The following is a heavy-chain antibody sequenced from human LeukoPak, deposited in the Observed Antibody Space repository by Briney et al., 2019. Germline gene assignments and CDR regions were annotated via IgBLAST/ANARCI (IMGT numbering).Heavy chain of an antibody. V-gene: IGHV1-69*13. Sequence: SVKVSCKASGGSFSNYAISWVRQAPGQGLEWMGGIIPIFGTANYAQKFRGRVTITADESTSTAYMELSSLRSEDTAVYYCARVNVYYYDSSGPYMDVWGKGTTVTVSS. D-gene: IGHD3-22*01. J-gene: IGHJ6*03. CDR2: IIPIFGTA. CDR1: GGSFSNYA. CDR3: ARVNVYYYDSSGPYMDV.